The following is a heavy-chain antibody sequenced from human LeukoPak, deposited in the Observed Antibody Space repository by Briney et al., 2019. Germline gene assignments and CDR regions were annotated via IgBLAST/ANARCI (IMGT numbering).Heavy chain of an antibody. CDR2: ISYDGSNK. CDR3: ARDRKYDILTGYYFL. CDR1: GFTFSSYA. J-gene: IGHJ4*02. V-gene: IGHV3-30*04. D-gene: IGHD3-9*01. Sequence: GGSLRLSCAASGFTFSSYAMHWVRQAPGKGLEWVAVISYDGSNKYYADSVKGRFTISRDNSKNTLYLQMNSLRAEDTAVYYCARDRKYDILTGYYFLWGQGTLVTVSS.